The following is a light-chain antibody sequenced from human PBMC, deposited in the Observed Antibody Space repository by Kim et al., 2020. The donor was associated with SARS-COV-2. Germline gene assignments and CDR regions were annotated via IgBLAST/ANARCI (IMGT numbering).Light chain of an antibody. J-gene: IGLJ2*01. Sequence: GKTVSSSCTRSSGSIASNYVQWYQQRPGSVPTTVIYEDDRRPSGVPDRFSASIDSSSNSASLTISGLQTEDEADYYCQSFDTTNVVFGGGTQLTVL. V-gene: IGLV6-57*03. CDR1: SGSIASNY. CDR3: QSFDTTNVV. CDR2: EDD.